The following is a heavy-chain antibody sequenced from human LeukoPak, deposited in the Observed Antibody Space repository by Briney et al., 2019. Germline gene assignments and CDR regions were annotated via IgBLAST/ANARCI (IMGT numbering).Heavy chain of an antibody. J-gene: IGHJ4*02. CDR2: VRYDGSNE. V-gene: IGHV3-30*02. D-gene: IGHD3-10*01. Sequence: GGSLRLSCAASGFTFSTYGMHWVRQAPGKGLEWVAFVRYDGSNEYYADSVKGRFTISRDNPKNTLYLQMDSLRAEDTAVYYCAKARNYGPAPFDYWGQGTLVTVSS. CDR1: GFTFSTYG. CDR3: AKARNYGPAPFDY.